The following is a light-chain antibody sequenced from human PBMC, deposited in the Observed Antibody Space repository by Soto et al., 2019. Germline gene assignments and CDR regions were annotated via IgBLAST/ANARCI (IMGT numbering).Light chain of an antibody. CDR1: SSNIGASYD. Sequence: QSVLTQPPSVSGAPGQRVTISCTGSSSNIGASYDVHWYQQFPGTAPKLLSYANTNRPSGVPDRFSGSKSGTSASLAITGLQAEDEADYYCQSYDNSLSGSLFGGGTKLTVL. CDR3: QSYDNSLSGSL. CDR2: ANT. V-gene: IGLV1-40*01. J-gene: IGLJ2*01.